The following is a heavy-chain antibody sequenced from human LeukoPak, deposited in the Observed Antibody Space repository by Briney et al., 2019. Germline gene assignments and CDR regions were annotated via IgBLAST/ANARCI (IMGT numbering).Heavy chain of an antibody. CDR2: ISAYNGNT. V-gene: IGHV1-18*01. D-gene: IGHD3-10*01. Sequence: ASVKVSCKASGYTFTSYGISWVRQAPGQGLEWMGWISAYNGNTNYAQKLQGRVTMTTDTSTKTAYMGLRSLRSDDTAVYYCARPIWFGELLGLDAFDIWGQGTMVTVSS. J-gene: IGHJ3*02. CDR1: GYTFTSYG. CDR3: ARPIWFGELLGLDAFDI.